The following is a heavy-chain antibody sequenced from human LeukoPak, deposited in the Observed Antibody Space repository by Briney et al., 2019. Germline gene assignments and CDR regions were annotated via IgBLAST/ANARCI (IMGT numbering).Heavy chain of an antibody. V-gene: IGHV3-23*01. CDR3: ANQYYYDSSGYYTTPFDY. CDR1: GFTFSSYA. CDR2: ISGSGGRT. J-gene: IGHJ4*02. D-gene: IGHD3-22*01. Sequence: TGGSLRLSCAASGFTFSSYAMSWVRQAPGKGLEWVSAISGSGGRTYYADSVKGRFTISRDNSKNTLYLQMNSLRAEDTAVYYCANQYYYDSSGYYTTPFDYWGPGDLVTVSS.